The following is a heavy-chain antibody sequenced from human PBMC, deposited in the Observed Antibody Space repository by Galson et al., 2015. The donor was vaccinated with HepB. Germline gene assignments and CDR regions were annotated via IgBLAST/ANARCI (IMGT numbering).Heavy chain of an antibody. CDR3: ARYHTAPLRGAVIVVGMDV. CDR2: ISSSSSTI. CDR1: GFTFSSYS. V-gene: IGHV3-48*02. J-gene: IGHJ6*02. Sequence: SLRLSCAASGFTFSSYSMNWVRQAPGKGLEWVSYISSSSSTIYYADSVKGRFTISRDNAKNSLYLQMNSLRDEDTAVYYCARYHTAPLRGAVIVVGMDVWGQGTTVTVSS. D-gene: IGHD2-21*01.